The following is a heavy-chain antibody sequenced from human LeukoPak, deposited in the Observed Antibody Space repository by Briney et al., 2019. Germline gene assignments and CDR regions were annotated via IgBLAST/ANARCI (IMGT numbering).Heavy chain of an antibody. Sequence: GGSLRLSCAASGFTFSSYSMNWVRQAPGKGLEWVSSISSSSSYIYYADSVKGRFTISRDNAKNTLYLQMNSLRAEDTAVYYCAKRGTKGSGYFDYWGQGTLVTVSS. CDR3: AKRGTKGSGYFDY. J-gene: IGHJ4*02. CDR1: GFTFSSYS. D-gene: IGHD2-8*01. CDR2: ISSSSSYI. V-gene: IGHV3-21*04.